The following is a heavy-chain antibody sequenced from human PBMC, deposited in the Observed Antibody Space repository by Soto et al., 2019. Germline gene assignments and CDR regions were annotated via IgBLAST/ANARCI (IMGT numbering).Heavy chain of an antibody. CDR3: ARGTTTVARPLYYFDY. J-gene: IGHJ4*02. D-gene: IGHD4-17*01. CDR2: INPSGGST. V-gene: IGHV1-46*03. CDR1: GYTFTSYY. Sequence: EASVKVSCKASGYTFTSYYMHWVRQAPGQGLEWMGIINPSGGSTSYAQKFQGRVTMTRDTSTSTVYMELSSLRSEDTAVYYCARGTTTVARPLYYFDYWGQGTLVTVSS.